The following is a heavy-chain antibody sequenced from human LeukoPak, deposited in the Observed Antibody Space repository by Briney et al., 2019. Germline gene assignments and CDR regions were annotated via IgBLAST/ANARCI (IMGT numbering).Heavy chain of an antibody. CDR3: ARLKATVSIHAYFAS. Sequence: WDTLSLTCSLSCGPFSNYYWTWLQQPPRKGLEGIGYIDLCGSTHYNHSLRSRVSISSDTSKIQFSLELTSVTAADTDVYYCARLKATVSIHAYFASWGQGTLVSVP. V-gene: IGHV4-59*07. J-gene: IGHJ4*02. D-gene: IGHD4-17*01. CDR2: IDLCGST. CDR1: CGPFSNYY.